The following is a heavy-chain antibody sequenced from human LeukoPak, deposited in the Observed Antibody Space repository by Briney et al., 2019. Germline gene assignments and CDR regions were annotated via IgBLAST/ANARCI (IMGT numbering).Heavy chain of an antibody. J-gene: IGHJ4*02. V-gene: IGHV4-4*02. Sequence: SETLSLTCTVSGDSISSHKWWWCWVRQPPGKGLEWIGEIYHSGSTSYNPSLKSRVTISADMSKNQFSLSLTSVTAADTAVYYCARGANYNWDFWGQGTLVTVSS. CDR2: IYHSGST. D-gene: IGHD1-20*01. CDR3: ARGANYNWDF. CDR1: GDSISSHKW.